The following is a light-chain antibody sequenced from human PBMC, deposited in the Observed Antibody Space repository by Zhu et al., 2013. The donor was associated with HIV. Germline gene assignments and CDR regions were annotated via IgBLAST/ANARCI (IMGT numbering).Light chain of an antibody. J-gene: IGKJ4*01. Sequence: DIQVTQSPSYLSASIGDTVTITCRASHDISSSVAWYQKKPGRAPKLLIHSASSLQSGISSRFSGSGSVTDFTLTITGLQSEDFASYYCQQGHSFPVTFGGGTTVDIK. CDR3: QQGHSFPVT. CDR1: HDISSS. V-gene: IGKV1-12*01. CDR2: SAS.